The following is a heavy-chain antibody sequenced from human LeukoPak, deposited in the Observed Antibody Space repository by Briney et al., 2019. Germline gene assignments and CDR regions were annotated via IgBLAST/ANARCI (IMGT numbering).Heavy chain of an antibody. CDR2: ISYDGSNK. J-gene: IGHJ3*02. CDR1: GFTFSSYA. D-gene: IGHD3-22*01. Sequence: PGGSLRLSCAASGFTFSSYAMHWVRQAPGKGLEWVAVISYDGSNKYYADSVKGRFTISRDNSKNTLYLQMNSLRAEDTAVYYCACDSSGYSVRGGAFDIWGQGTMVTVSS. CDR3: ACDSSGYSVRGGAFDI. V-gene: IGHV3-30-3*01.